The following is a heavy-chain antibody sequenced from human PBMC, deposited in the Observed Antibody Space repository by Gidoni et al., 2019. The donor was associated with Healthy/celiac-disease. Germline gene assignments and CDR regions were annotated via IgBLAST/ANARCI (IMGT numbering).Heavy chain of an antibody. J-gene: IGHJ4*02. CDR1: GFTFSRYA. CDR2: ISYDGSNK. Sequence: QVQLVASGGGVVQPGRSLRLSCAASGFTFSRYAMHWVRQAPGKGLEWVAVISYDGSNKYYADSVKGRFTISRDNSKNTLYLQMNSLRAEDTAVYYCASDSNNSSGWYYFDYWGQGTLVTVSS. V-gene: IGHV3-30-3*01. D-gene: IGHD6-19*01. CDR3: ASDSNNSSGWYYFDY.